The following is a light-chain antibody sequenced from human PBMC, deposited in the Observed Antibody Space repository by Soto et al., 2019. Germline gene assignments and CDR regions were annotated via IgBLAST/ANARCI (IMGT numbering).Light chain of an antibody. CDR3: QQYNNSPRGT. CDR2: GAS. Sequence: EIVMTQSPATLSVSPGERATHSCRAGQNIHTNLAWYQQKPGQAPRLLFYGASTGATGLPARFSGSGSGTEFTLTISSLQSEDFAVYYCQQYNNSPRGTFGQGTKVDIK. J-gene: IGKJ1*01. V-gene: IGKV3-15*01. CDR1: QNIHTN.